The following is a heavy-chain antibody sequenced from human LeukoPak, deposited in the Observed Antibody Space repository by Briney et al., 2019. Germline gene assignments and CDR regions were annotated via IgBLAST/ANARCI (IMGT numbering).Heavy chain of an antibody. J-gene: IGHJ5*02. CDR2: IYYSGTT. D-gene: IGHD1-26*01. CDR1: GGSISTHY. CDR3: AREYSGTFDP. V-gene: IGHV4-59*08. Sequence: KTSETLSLTCTVSGGSISTHYWGWIRQPPGKGLELIGCIYYSGTTYYNPSLKSRVTLSVDTSKNQFSLRLTSVTAADTAVYYCAREYSGTFDPWGQGTLVTVSS.